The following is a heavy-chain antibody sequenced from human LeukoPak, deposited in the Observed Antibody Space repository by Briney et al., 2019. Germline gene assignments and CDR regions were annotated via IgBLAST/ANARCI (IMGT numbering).Heavy chain of an antibody. J-gene: IGHJ4*02. CDR3: AVNNWNFDV. CDR1: GFTFSTYS. CDR2: ISSSGTYI. Sequence: PGGSLRLSCAASGFTFSTYSVNWVRQAPGKGLEWVSSISSSGTYIYYADSVKGRFTISRDNAKNSLYLQMNSLRAEDTAVYHCAVNNWNFDVWGQGTLVTVSS. D-gene: IGHD1-7*01. V-gene: IGHV3-21*01.